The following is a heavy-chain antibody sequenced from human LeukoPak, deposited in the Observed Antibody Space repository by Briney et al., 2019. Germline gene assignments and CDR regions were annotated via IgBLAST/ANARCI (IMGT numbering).Heavy chain of an antibody. D-gene: IGHD3-16*01. Sequence: ASVTVSCKASGYTFTDYYLHWVRQAPGQGLEWMGWINPKSGDAHYAQKFQGRVTMTRDTSISTAYMELSRLRSDDTAVYYCARDFGPLDVWGKGTTVTVSS. J-gene: IGHJ6*04. CDR2: INPKSGDA. CDR3: ARDFGPLDV. V-gene: IGHV1-2*02. CDR1: GYTFTDYY.